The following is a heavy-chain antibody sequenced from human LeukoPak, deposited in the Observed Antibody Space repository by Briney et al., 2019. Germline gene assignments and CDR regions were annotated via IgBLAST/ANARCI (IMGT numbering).Heavy chain of an antibody. Sequence: PGGSLRHFRAASGFTFRIYEMICLRDPPGKALEGVSYISSSGSQLYSAVTVKGRFSISRDNAKNSLYLQINSLRAEDTAVYYCARVNIVATIRRLYRTDEYFDYWGQGTRVSVSS. CDR2: ISSSGSQL. D-gene: IGHD5-12*01. CDR3: ARVNIVATIRRLYRTDEYFDY. V-gene: IGHV3-48*03. CDR1: GFTFRIYE. J-gene: IGHJ4*02.